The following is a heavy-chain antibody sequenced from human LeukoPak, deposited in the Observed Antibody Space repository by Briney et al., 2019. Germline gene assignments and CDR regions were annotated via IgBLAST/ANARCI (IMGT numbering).Heavy chain of an antibody. CDR3: ARVDDGSGYYYY. Sequence: ASVKVSCKATGYTFTSYAMHWVRQAPGQRLEWMGWINAGNGNTKYSQKFQGRVTITRDTSASTAYMELSSLRSEDTAVYYCARVDDGSGYYYYWGQGTLVTVSS. CDR1: GYTFTSYA. V-gene: IGHV1-3*01. CDR2: INAGNGNT. J-gene: IGHJ4*02. D-gene: IGHD3-22*01.